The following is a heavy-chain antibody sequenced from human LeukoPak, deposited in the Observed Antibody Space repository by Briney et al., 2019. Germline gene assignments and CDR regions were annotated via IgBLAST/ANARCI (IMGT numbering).Heavy chain of an antibody. V-gene: IGHV4-61*02. CDR2: IYTGGST. CDR1: GGSISSGSYY. J-gene: IGHJ3*02. D-gene: IGHD3-10*01. CDR3: ARLIWFGSAFDI. Sequence: KTSETLSLTCTVSGGSISSGSYYWSWIRQSAGKGLEWIGRIYTGGSTNYNPSLKSRVTISVDTSKNQFSLKLSSVTAADTAVYYCARLIWFGSAFDIWGQGTMVTVSS.